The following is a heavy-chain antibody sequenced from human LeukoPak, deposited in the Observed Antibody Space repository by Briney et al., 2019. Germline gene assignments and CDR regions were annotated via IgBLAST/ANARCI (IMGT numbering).Heavy chain of an antibody. CDR3: ARILKWLPRGYFDY. CDR1: VGSPSVYY. CDR2: INHSGST. Sequence: SETLSLTCALYVGSPSVYYSCWVRPPPGKGREWGGEINHSGSTNYNPSLKSRVTISVDTSKNQFSLKLSSVTAADTAVYYCARILKWLPRGYFDYWGQGTLVTVSS. J-gene: IGHJ4*02. D-gene: IGHD5-12*01. V-gene: IGHV4-34*01.